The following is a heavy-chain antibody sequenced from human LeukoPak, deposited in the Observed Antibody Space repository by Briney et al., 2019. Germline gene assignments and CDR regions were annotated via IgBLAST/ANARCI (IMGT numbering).Heavy chain of an antibody. J-gene: IGHJ4*02. D-gene: IGHD3-9*01. CDR1: GFTFSSYW. V-gene: IGHV3-20*04. CDR3: ARGYYDILTGYSYFDY. Sequence: GGSLRLSCEASGFTFSSYWMSWVRQAPGKGLEWVSGINWNGGSTGYADSVKGRFTISRDNAKNSLYLQMNSLRAEDTALYYCARGYYDILTGYSYFDYWGQGTLVTVSS. CDR2: INWNGGST.